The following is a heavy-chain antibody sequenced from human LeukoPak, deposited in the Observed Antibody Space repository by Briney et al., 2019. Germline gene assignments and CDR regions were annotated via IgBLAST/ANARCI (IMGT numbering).Heavy chain of an antibody. CDR2: IIPIFGTA. J-gene: IGHJ3*02. CDR1: GGTFSSYA. CDR3: ARVSGGPYCGSTSCSPDGAFDI. V-gene: IGHV1-69*13. D-gene: IGHD2-2*01. Sequence: GASVKVSCKASGGTFSSYAISWVRQAPGQGLEWMGGIIPIFGTANYAQKFQGRVTITADESTSTAYMELSSLRSEDTAVYYCARVSGGPYCGSTSCSPDGAFDIWGQGTMVTVSS.